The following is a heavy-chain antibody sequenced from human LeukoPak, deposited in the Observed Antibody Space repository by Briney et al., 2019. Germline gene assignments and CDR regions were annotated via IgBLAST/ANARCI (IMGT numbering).Heavy chain of an antibody. D-gene: IGHD3-9*01. Sequence: PSETLSLTCTVSGGSISSYYWGWIRQPPGKGLEWIGSIYYSGSTYYNPSLKSRVTISVDTSKNQFSLKLSSVTAADTAVYYCARGNDILTGYGYWGQGTLVTVSS. J-gene: IGHJ4*02. V-gene: IGHV4-39*07. CDR1: GGSISSYY. CDR3: ARGNDILTGYGY. CDR2: IYYSGST.